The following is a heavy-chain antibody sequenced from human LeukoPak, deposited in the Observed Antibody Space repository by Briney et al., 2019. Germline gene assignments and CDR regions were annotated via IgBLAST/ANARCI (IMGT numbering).Heavy chain of an antibody. CDR2: TRNKANSYTA. J-gene: IGHJ4*02. D-gene: IGHD1-14*01. CDR1: GFTFSDHC. CDR3: ANLPRY. V-gene: IGHV3-72*01. Sequence: QAGGSLRLSCAASGFTFSDHCMDWVRQAPGKGLEWVGRTRNKANSYTAEYAASVKGRFTISRDDSKNSLYLQMNSLKTEDTAVYYCANLPRYWGQGTLVTVSS.